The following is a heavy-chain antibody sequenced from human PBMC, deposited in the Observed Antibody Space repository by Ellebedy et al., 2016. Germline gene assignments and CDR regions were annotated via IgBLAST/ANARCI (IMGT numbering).Heavy chain of an antibody. CDR1: GYYFSDYW. V-gene: IGHV5-51*01. CDR3: ARRWDGHALDF. CDR2: IYPGDSDT. Sequence: GESLKISCQASGYYFSDYWIAWVRHMPGKGLEFLGMIYPGDSDTRYHPSFQGQVTISADSSITTAFLRWSSLRASDTAMYYCARRWDGHALDFWGQGTLVTVSS. D-gene: IGHD1-26*01. J-gene: IGHJ4*02.